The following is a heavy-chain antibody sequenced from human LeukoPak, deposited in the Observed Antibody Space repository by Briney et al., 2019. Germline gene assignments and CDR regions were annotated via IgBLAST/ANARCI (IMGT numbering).Heavy chain of an antibody. V-gene: IGHV3-30*04. CDR2: TSYDGSKK. D-gene: IGHD6-19*01. CDR1: GFTFSNYA. J-gene: IGHJ6*03. CDR3: ARVDSSDWNAYFYYLDV. Sequence: PGGSLRLSCAASGFTFSNYAFHWVRQAPGKGLEWVALTSYDGSKKYYADSVKGRLTLSRDNSKNTLSLQMNSLRAEDTAVYYCARVDSSDWNAYFYYLDVWGKGTTVTVSS.